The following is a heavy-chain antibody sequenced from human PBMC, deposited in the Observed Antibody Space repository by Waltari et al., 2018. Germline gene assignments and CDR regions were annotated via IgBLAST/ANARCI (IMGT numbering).Heavy chain of an antibody. V-gene: IGHV3-53*04. CDR2: IYNGGST. D-gene: IGHD6-13*01. J-gene: IGHJ4*02. CDR3: ARVRGMWQQLVRGATGELDY. CDR1: GFTVSSNY. Sequence: EVQLVESGGGLVQPGGSLRLSCAASGFTVSSNYMSWVRQAPGKGLEWVSVIYNGGSTYYANTVKGRFTISRHNSKNTLYLQMNSLRAEDTAVYYCARVRGMWQQLVRGATGELDYWGQGTLVTVSS.